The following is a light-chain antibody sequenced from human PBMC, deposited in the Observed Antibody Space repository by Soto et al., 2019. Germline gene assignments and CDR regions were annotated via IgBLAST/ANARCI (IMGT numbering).Light chain of an antibody. J-gene: IGLJ3*02. CDR3: CSFTNSYTWV. CDR1: SSDVGGYNY. CDR2: EVS. Sequence: QSALTQPASVSGSPGQSITISCTGTSSDVGGYNYVSWFQHHPGKVPKLMIYEVSHRPSGVSDRFSGSKSGTTASLTISGLQAGDEADYYCCSFTNSYTWVFGGGTKLTVL. V-gene: IGLV2-14*01.